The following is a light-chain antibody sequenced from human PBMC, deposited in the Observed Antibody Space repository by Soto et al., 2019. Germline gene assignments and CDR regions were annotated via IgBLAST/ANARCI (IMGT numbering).Light chain of an antibody. CDR1: QSVSSY. V-gene: IGKV3-11*01. J-gene: IGKJ1*01. CDR2: DAS. Sequence: EIVLTQSPATLSLSPGEGATLSCRASQSVSSYLAWYQQKPGQAPRLLIYDASNRATGIPARFSGSWSGTDFTLIISSLEPEDFAVYYCQQRSDWPVTFGLGTKVEV. CDR3: QQRSDWPVT.